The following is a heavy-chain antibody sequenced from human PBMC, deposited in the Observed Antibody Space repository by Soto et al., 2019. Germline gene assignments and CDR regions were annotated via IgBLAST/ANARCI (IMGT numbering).Heavy chain of an antibody. CDR2: TRNKANSYTT. Sequence: GGSLRLSCAASGFTFSDHYMDWVRQAPGKGLEWVGRTRNKANSYTTEYAASVKGRFTISRDDSKNSLYLQMNSLKTEDTAVYYCARVGTVYYGMDVWGQGTTVTVSS. CDR1: GFTFSDHY. CDR3: ARVGTVYYGMDV. V-gene: IGHV3-72*01. J-gene: IGHJ6*02. D-gene: IGHD4-17*01.